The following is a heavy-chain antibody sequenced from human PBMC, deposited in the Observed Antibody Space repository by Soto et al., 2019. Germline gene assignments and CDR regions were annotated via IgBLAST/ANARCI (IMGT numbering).Heavy chain of an antibody. V-gene: IGHV3-30-3*01. CDR2: ISYNGSNK. CDR3: AADATAWQQMVPSDY. J-gene: IGHJ4*02. Sequence: WGSLRISCAPSAFTFSIYAMPWLRQAPGKGLEWVAVISYNGSNKYYADSVKGRFTISRDNSKNTLYLQMNSLTSEDTAIYYCAADATAWQQMVPSDYWGQGTLVTVSS. D-gene: IGHD2-8*01. CDR1: AFTFSIYA.